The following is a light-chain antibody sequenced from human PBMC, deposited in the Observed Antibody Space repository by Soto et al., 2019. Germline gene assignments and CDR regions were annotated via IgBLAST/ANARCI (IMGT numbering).Light chain of an antibody. J-gene: IGKJ2*01. Sequence: EIVLTQSPGTLSLSPGERATLSCRASQSVSSSSLAWYQQKPGQAPRLLIYGASSRATDIPDRFSGSGSGTDFTLTVSGLEPEDFAVYYCQQYGSSPENFGQGTKLEIK. CDR3: QQYGSSPEN. CDR1: QSVSSSS. CDR2: GAS. V-gene: IGKV3-20*01.